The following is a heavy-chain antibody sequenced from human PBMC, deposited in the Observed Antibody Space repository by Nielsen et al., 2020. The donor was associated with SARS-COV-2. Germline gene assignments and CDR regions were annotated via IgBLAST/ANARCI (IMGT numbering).Heavy chain of an antibody. CDR2: IDPSDSYT. J-gene: IGHJ5*02. CDR1: GYSFTSYW. D-gene: IGHD2-2*01. Sequence: GESLKISCKGSGYSFTSYWISWVRQMPGKGLEWMGRIDPSDSYTNYSPSFQGHVSISIDKSTSTAFLEWSSLKASDTAMYFCARRGDCTDRTTCYANWFDPWGQGTLVTVSS. V-gene: IGHV5-10-1*01. CDR3: ARRGDCTDRTTCYANWFDP.